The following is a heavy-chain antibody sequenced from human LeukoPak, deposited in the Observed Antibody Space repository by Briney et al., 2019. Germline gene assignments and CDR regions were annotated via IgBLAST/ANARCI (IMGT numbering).Heavy chain of an antibody. V-gene: IGHV4-39*01. J-gene: IGHJ4*02. Sequence: PSETLSLTCTVSGGSISSGSHYWGWIRQPPGKGLEWIGGIYHSGSTYFNPSLRRRVTVSVDTTNNQFSLILSSVTAADTADYYCARNVVSASGWNLDYFDYWGQGTLVTVSS. CDR3: ARNVVSASGWNLDYFDY. CDR2: IYHSGST. CDR1: GGSISSGSHY. D-gene: IGHD6-19*01.